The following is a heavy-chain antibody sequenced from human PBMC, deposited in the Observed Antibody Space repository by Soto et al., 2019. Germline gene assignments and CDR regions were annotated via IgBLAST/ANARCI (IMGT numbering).Heavy chain of an antibody. D-gene: IGHD1-26*01. CDR2: ISSLSSPR. V-gene: IGHV3-48*02. J-gene: IGHJ4*02. CDR1: VFTFGGYS. Sequence: WGSLRISCASSVFTFGGYSMNWVRQAPGKGLEWISYISSLSSPRYYAESVEGRFIISRDNAKNSLYLQMNSLRDEDTAVYLCVREDILGARSFDYWGQGTRVTVSS. CDR3: VREDILGARSFDY.